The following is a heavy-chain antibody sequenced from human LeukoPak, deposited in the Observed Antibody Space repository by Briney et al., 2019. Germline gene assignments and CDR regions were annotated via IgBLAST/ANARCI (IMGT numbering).Heavy chain of an antibody. J-gene: IGHJ3*02. Sequence: SETLSLTCTVSGGSISSSSYFWGWIRQPPGMGLEWIGSIYYSGSTNYNPSLKSRITISVDTSKNQFSLKLRSVTAADTAVYYCARRYIPYSGSNRDAFDIWGQGTTVTVSS. V-gene: IGHV4-39*01. CDR1: GGSISSSSYF. CDR3: ARRYIPYSGSNRDAFDI. D-gene: IGHD1-26*01. CDR2: IYYSGST.